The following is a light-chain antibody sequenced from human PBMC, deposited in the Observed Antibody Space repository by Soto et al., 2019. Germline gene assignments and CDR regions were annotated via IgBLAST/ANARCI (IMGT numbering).Light chain of an antibody. V-gene: IGKV3D-20*02. CDR2: GAS. Sequence: EIVLTQSPGTLSLSPGERATLSCRASQVVVTAYLHWYQHKPGQAPRLLISGASTRASGIPDRFSGSGVGTDFTLTINRLEPEDCAVYYCQQRSDWPLTFGGGTKVEIK. CDR1: QVVVTAY. CDR3: QQRSDWPLT. J-gene: IGKJ4*01.